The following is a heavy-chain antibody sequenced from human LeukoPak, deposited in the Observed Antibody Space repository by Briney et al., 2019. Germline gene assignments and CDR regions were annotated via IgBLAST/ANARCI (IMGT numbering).Heavy chain of an antibody. CDR2: IYSGGST. D-gene: IGHD6-19*01. J-gene: IGHJ4*02. CDR3: ARFRYSSGFDY. Sequence: PGGSLRLSCAASGFTVSSNYMSWVRQAPGKGLEWVSVIYSGGSTYYADSVKGRFTISRDNSKNTLYLQMNSLRAEDTAVYYCARFRYSSGFDYWGQGTLVTVSS. V-gene: IGHV3-66*01. CDR1: GFTVSSNY.